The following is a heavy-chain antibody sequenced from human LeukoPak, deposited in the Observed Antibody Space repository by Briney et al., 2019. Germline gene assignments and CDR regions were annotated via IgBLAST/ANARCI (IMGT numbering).Heavy chain of an antibody. J-gene: IGHJ4*02. CDR1: GGSFSGYY. Sequence: SETLSLTCAVYGGSFSGYYWSWIRQPPGKGLEWIGEINHSGSTNYNPSLKSRVTISVDTSKNQFSLKLSSVTAADTAVYYCARYKRTRYCSGGGCYSGGFDYWGQGTLVTVSS. V-gene: IGHV4-34*01. CDR3: ARYKRTRYCSGGGCYSGGFDY. CDR2: INHSGST. D-gene: IGHD2-15*01.